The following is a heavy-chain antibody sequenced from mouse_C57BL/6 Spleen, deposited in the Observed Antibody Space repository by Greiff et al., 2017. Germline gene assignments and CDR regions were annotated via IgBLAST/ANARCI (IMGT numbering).Heavy chain of an antibody. J-gene: IGHJ4*01. D-gene: IGHD2-3*01. CDR2: ILPGSGST. CDR1: GYTFTGYW. CDR3: ARSVYDGYPPYYYAMDY. V-gene: IGHV1-9*01. Sequence: VKLQQSGAELMKPGASVKLSCKATGYTFTGYWIEWVKQRPGHGLEWIGEILPGSGSTNYNEKFKGKATFTADTSSNTAYMQLSSLTTEDSAIYYCARSVYDGYPPYYYAMDYWGQGTSVTVSS.